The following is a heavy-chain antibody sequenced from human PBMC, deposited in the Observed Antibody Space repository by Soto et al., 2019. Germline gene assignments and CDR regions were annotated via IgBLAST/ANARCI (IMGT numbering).Heavy chain of an antibody. CDR3: ARGPSSPTRFDY. D-gene: IGHD2-2*01. J-gene: IGHJ4*02. V-gene: IGHV3-30-3*01. CDR1: GFTFSSYA. CDR2: ISFDGSNK. Sequence: QVQLVESGGGVVQPGRSLRLSCAASGFTFSSYAMKWVRQAPGKGLEWVAVISFDGSNKYYADSVKGRFTISRDNSKNTLYLQMNSLRAEDTAVYFCARGPSSPTRFDYWGQGTLVTVSS.